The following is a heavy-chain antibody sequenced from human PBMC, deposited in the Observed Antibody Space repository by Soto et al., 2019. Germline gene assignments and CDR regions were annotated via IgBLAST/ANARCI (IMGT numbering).Heavy chain of an antibody. CDR3: ARVTPLNWGYNWFDP. V-gene: IGHV1-69*01. Sequence: QVQLVQSGAEVNKPGSSVKVSCKASGDTFSSYAISWVRQAPGQGLEWMGGIIPIFGTANYAQKFQGRVTITADESTSTAYTELSSLRSEDTAVYYCARVTPLNWGYNWFDPWGQGTLVTVSS. J-gene: IGHJ5*02. CDR2: IIPIFGTA. CDR1: GDTFSSYA. D-gene: IGHD7-27*01.